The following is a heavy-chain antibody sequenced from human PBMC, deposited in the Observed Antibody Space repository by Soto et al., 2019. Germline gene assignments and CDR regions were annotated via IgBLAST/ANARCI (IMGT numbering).Heavy chain of an antibody. CDR3: ARRSTCFRSSGCYFDY. D-gene: IGHD3-3*01. CDR1: GYSFISYW. J-gene: IGHJ4*02. Sequence: GESLKISCKGSGYSFISYWIVWVRQMPGKGLEYMGIIYPGDSDTRYSPSFQGQVTISADKSISTAYLQWSSLKASDTAMYYCARRSTCFRSSGCYFDYWGQGIRVTVSS. CDR2: IYPGDSDT. V-gene: IGHV5-51*01.